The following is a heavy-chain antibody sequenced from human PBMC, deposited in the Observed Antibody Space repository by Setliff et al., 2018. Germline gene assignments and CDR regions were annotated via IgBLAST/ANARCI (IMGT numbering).Heavy chain of an antibody. V-gene: IGHV1-69*13. CDR1: GGTFSSDV. Sequence: SVKVSCKASGGTFSSDVITWVRQAPGQGLEWMGRLIPILRKTNYAENFQGRVSITADGSTNTVHMEVTSLRTEDTAVYYCARELRSPFWHIDFWGQGTLVTVPS. D-gene: IGHD3-16*01. CDR2: LIPILRKT. J-gene: IGHJ4*02. CDR3: ARELRSPFWHIDF.